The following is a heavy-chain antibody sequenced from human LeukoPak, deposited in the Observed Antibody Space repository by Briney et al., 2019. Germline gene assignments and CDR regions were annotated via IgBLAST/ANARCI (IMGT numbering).Heavy chain of an antibody. V-gene: IGHV1-69*05. J-gene: IGHJ5*02. Sequence: SVKVSCKASGGTCSSYAISWVRQAPGQGLEWMGRIIPIFGTANYARKFQGRVTITTDESTSTAYMELSSLRSEDTAVYYCARDGGCSGGSCYSGWFDPWGQGTLVTVSS. CDR2: IIPIFGTA. CDR3: ARDGGCSGGSCYSGWFDP. D-gene: IGHD2-15*01. CDR1: GGTCSSYA.